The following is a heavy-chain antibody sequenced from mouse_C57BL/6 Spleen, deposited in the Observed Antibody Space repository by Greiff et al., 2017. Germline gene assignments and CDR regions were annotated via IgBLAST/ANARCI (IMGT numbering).Heavy chain of an antibody. Sequence: VQLQQSGPELVKPGASVKMSCKASGYTFTDYNMHWVKQSHGKSLEWIGYINPNNGGTSYNQKFKGKATLTVNKSSSTAYMELRSLTSEDSAVYYCARVEDGYYSFAYWGQGTLVTVSA. V-gene: IGHV1-22*01. J-gene: IGHJ3*01. CDR2: INPNNGGT. D-gene: IGHD2-3*01. CDR3: ARVEDGYYSFAY. CDR1: GYTFTDYN.